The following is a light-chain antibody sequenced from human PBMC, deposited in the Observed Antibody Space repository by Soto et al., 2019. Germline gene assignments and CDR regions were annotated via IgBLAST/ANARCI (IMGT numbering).Light chain of an antibody. Sequence: QSALTQPRSVSGSPGQSVTISCTGTSSDLVSWYQQYPGRAPKLILYYVTQRPSGVPDRFSGSKSGNTASLTISGLQAEDEADYYCCSSPGSITWVFRGGTKLTVL. CDR3: CSSPGSITWV. J-gene: IGLJ3*02. CDR2: YVT. CDR1: SSDL. V-gene: IGLV2-11*01.